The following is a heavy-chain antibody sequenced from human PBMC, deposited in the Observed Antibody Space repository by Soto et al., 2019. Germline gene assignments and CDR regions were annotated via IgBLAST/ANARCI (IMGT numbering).Heavy chain of an antibody. J-gene: IGHJ6*03. V-gene: IGHV5-51*01. CDR1: GYSFTSYW. CDR2: IYPGDSDT. CDR3: ARLSGVYCSSTSCYAGTYYYYYMDV. Sequence: GESLKISCKGSGYSFTSYWIGWVRQMPGKGLEWMGIIYPGDSDTRYSPSFQGQVTISADKSISTAYLQWSSLKASDTAMYYCARLSGVYCSSTSCYAGTYYYYYMDVWGKGTTVTVSS. D-gene: IGHD2-2*01.